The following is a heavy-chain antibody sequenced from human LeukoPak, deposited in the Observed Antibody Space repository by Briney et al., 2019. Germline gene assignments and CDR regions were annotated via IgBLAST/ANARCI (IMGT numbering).Heavy chain of an antibody. V-gene: IGHV1-46*01. CDR1: GYTFTAYY. CDR2: IDPGDSST. D-gene: IGHD3-3*01. J-gene: IGHJ3*02. Sequence: ASVKVSCKASGYTFTAYYIHWVRQAPGQGLEWMGRIDPGDSSTTYAQKFEGRVSLTTDTSTSTVSMDLSSLTSEDTAVYYCAANLRFLEWLIELEGDAFDIWGQGTMATVSS. CDR3: AANLRFLEWLIELEGDAFDI.